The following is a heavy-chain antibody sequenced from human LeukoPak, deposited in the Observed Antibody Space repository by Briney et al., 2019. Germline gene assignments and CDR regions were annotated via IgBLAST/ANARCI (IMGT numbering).Heavy chain of an antibody. J-gene: IGHJ4*02. CDR3: AKGETYYDFWSGYSRGNFDY. D-gene: IGHD3-3*01. V-gene: IGHV3-33*06. CDR1: GFTFSSYG. CDR2: IWYDGSNK. Sequence: GSLRLSCAASGFTFSSYGMHWVRQAPGKGLEWVAVIWYDGSNKYYADSVKGRFTISRDNSKNTLYLQMNSLRAEDTAVYYCAKGETYYDFWSGYSRGNFDYWGQGTLVTVSS.